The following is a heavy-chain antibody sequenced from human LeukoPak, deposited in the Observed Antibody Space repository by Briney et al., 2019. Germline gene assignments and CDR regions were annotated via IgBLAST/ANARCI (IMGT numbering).Heavy chain of an antibody. CDR2: INPSGGST. CDR1: GYTFTSYY. CDR3: ARERFPPKISDFWSGLGPYYYYGMDV. V-gene: IGHV1-46*01. D-gene: IGHD3-3*01. J-gene: IGHJ6*02. Sequence: ASVKVSCKASGYTFTSYYMHWVRQAPGQGLEWMGIINPSGGSTSYTQKFQGRVTMTGDTSTSTVYMELSSLRSEDTAVYYCARERFPPKISDFWSGLGPYYYYGMDVWGQGTTVTVSS.